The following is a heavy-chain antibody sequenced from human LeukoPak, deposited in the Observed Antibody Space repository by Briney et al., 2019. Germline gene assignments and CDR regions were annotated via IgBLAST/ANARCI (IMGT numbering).Heavy chain of an antibody. CDR2: ISYDGSNK. J-gene: IGHJ3*02. D-gene: IGHD2-2*01. CDR3: ATDSYCSSTSCPRGNSFDI. Sequence: PGRSLRLSCAASGFTFSSYAMHWVRQAPGKGLEWVAVISYDGSNKYYADSVKGRFTISRDNSKNTLYLQMNSLRAEDTAVYYCATDSYCSSTSCPRGNSFDIWGQGTMVTVSS. V-gene: IGHV3-30-3*01. CDR1: GFTFSSYA.